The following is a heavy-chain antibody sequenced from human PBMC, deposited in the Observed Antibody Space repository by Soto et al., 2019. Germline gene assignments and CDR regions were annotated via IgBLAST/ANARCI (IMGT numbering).Heavy chain of an antibody. D-gene: IGHD6-13*01. Sequence: GASVKVSCKASGYTFTSYAMHWVRQAPGQRLEWMGWINAGNGNTKYSQKFQGRVTITRDTSASTAYMELSSLRSEDTAVYYCARGDKLVRELFFDYWGQGTLVTVSS. J-gene: IGHJ4*02. V-gene: IGHV1-3*01. CDR3: ARGDKLVRELFFDY. CDR1: GYTFTSYA. CDR2: INAGNGNT.